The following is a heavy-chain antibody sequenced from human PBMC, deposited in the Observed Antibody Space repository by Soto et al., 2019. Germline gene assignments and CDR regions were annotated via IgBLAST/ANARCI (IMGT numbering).Heavy chain of an antibody. CDR3: ARASGHIYATLHGPFDH. D-gene: IGHD2-8*01. CDR2: ISHDGNNK. V-gene: IGHV3-30-3*01. J-gene: IGHJ4*02. Sequence: QVQLVESGGGVVQPGRSLRLSCAASGFTFNRHPLHWVRQAPGKGLEWVAVISHDGNNKYYADSVKGRFTISRDNSMNMLYLQMHCLRTEDTAIFYCARASGHIYATLHGPFDHWGQGALVTVSS. CDR1: GFTFNRHP.